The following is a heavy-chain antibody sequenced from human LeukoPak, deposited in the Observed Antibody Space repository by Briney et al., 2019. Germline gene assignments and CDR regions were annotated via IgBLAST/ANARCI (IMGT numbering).Heavy chain of an antibody. CDR3: ARGRSGSTL. CDR1: GGSISSSSYY. D-gene: IGHD3-10*01. Sequence: SETLSLTCTVSGGSISSSSYYWGWIRQPPGKGLEWIGSIYYSGSTYYNPSLKSRVTISVDTSKNQFSLKLSSVTAADTAVYYCARGRSGSTLWGQGTLVTVSS. CDR2: IYYSGST. V-gene: IGHV4-39*01. J-gene: IGHJ4*02.